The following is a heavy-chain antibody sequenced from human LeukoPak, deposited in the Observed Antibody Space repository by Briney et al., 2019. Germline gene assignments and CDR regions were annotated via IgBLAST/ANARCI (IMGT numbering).Heavy chain of an antibody. J-gene: IGHJ6*02. Sequence: SQTLSLTCAVSGGSISSGGYSWSWIRQPPGKGLEWIGEINHSGSTNYNPSLKSRVTISVDTSKNQFSLKLSSVTAADTAVYYCARDVVVPAAVVYYYYGMDVWGQGTTVTVSS. CDR1: GGSISSGGYS. V-gene: IGHV4-30-2*01. CDR3: ARDVVVPAAVVYYYYGMDV. D-gene: IGHD2-2*01. CDR2: INHSGST.